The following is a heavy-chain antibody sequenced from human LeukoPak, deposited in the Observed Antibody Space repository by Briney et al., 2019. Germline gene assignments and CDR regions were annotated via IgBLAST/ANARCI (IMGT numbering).Heavy chain of an antibody. D-gene: IGHD3-22*01. CDR3: ARDPVLYYDSSGYYYFDY. CDR1: GYTFTSYG. V-gene: IGHV1-18*01. CDR2: ISAYNGNT. Sequence: ASVKVSCKASGYTFTSYGISWVRQAPGQGLEWMGWISAYNGNTNYAQKLQGRVTMTTDTSTSTAYMELRSLRSDDTAVYYCARDPVLYYDSSGYYYFDYWGQGTLVTVSS. J-gene: IGHJ4*02.